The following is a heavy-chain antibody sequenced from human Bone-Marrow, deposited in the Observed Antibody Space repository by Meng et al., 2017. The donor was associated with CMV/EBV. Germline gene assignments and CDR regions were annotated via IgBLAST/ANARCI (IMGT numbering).Heavy chain of an antibody. J-gene: IGHJ5*02. CDR1: GGSISSSSYY. CDR2: IYYSGST. V-gene: IGHV4-39*07. CDR3: ARGTGHCSGGSCYSGFDP. Sequence: GSLRLSCTVSGGSISSSSYYWGWIRQPPGKGLEWIGSIYYSGSTYYNPSLKSRVTISVDTSKNQFSLKLSSVTAADTAVYYCARGTGHCSGGSCYSGFDPWGQGTLVTVSS. D-gene: IGHD2-15*01.